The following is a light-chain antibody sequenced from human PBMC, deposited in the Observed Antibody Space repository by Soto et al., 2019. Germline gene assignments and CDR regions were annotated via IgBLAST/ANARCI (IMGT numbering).Light chain of an antibody. CDR3: QQYSSPPFT. CDR1: QSVSNTY. CDR2: GAS. J-gene: IGKJ5*01. Sequence: EIVLTQSPGTLSLSPGERATLSCRASQSVSNTYLAWYQQKPGQAPRLLIYGASSRATGIPDRFSGSGSGTDFILTISRLEPEDFAVYYCQQYSSPPFTLGQGTRLEIK. V-gene: IGKV3-20*01.